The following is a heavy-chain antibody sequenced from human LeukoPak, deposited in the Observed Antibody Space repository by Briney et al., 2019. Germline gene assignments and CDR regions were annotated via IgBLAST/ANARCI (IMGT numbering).Heavy chain of an antibody. CDR2: IYYSVTT. D-gene: IGHD6-19*01. CDR3: ARSPYSSGWYAV. J-gene: IGHJ3*01. Sequence: PSETLSLTCTVSGGSISSSSYYWGWIRQPPGKGLEWIGSIYYSVTTYYNPSLKSRVTISVDTSKNQFSLKLSSVTAADTAVYYCARSPYSSGWYAVWGQGTMVTVSS. CDR1: GGSISSSSYY. V-gene: IGHV4-39*07.